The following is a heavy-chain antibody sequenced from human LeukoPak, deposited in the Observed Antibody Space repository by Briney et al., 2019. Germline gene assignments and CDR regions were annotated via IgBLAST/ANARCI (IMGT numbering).Heavy chain of an antibody. V-gene: IGHV1-18*01. Sequence: GASVKVSCKASGYTFNRYGISWVRQAPGQGLEWMGWISGYNGNTNYAQKLQGRVTMTTDTSTSTAYMELRSLRSDDTAVYYCARDRSSSWYRPLIDYWGQGTLVTVSS. CDR2: ISGYNGNT. CDR3: ARDRSSSWYRPLIDY. D-gene: IGHD6-13*01. CDR1: GYTFNRYG. J-gene: IGHJ4*02.